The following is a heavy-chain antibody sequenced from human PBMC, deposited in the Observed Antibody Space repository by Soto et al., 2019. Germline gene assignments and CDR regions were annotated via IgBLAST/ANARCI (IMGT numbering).Heavy chain of an antibody. CDR1: GGTFSSYA. J-gene: IGHJ4*02. Sequence: GASVKVSCKASGGTFSSYAISWVRQAPGQGLEWMGGIIPIFGTANYAQKFQGRVTITADKSTSTAYMELSSLRSEDTAVYYCARGLFDTVTTPSTFDYWGQGTLVTVSS. CDR3: ARGLFDTVTTPSTFDY. D-gene: IGHD4-17*01. CDR2: IIPIFGTA. V-gene: IGHV1-69*06.